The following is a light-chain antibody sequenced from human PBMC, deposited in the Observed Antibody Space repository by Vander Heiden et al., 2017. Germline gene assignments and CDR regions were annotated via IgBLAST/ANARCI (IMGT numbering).Light chain of an antibody. J-gene: IGKJ1*01. Sequence: QLTQSPSTLSASVGDRVTITCRASQTITTSLAWYQQKPGEAPNLLIYKASSLQSGVPSRFSGSGPGTDFTLTISSLQPDDFATYYCQQSKSYPWTFGQGTKVEVK. CDR2: KAS. V-gene: IGKV1-5*03. CDR3: QQSKSYPWT. CDR1: QTITTS.